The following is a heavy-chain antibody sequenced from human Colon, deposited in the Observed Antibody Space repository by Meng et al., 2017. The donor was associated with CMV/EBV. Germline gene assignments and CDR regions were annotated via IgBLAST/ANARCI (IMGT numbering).Heavy chain of an antibody. CDR2: IKSKTDGGTT. Sequence: GGSLRLSCAASGFTFSNAWMSWVRQAPGKGLEWVGRIKSKTDGGTTDYAAPVKGRFTISRDDSKNTLYLQMNSLKTEETAVYYCTTATCSSTSCRNYYYYYGMDVWGQGTTVTVSS. CDR3: TTATCSSTSCRNYYYYYGMDV. CDR1: GFTFSNAW. D-gene: IGHD2-2*01. V-gene: IGHV3-15*01. J-gene: IGHJ6*02.